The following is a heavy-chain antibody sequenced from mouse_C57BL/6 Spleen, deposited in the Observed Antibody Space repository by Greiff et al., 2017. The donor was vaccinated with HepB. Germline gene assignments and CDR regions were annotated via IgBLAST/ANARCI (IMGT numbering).Heavy chain of an antibody. V-gene: IGHV1-81*01. J-gene: IGHJ2*01. D-gene: IGHD4-1*01. Sequence: QVHVKQSGAELARPGASVKLSCKASGYTFTSYGISWVKQRTGQGLEWIGEIYPRSGNTYYNEKFKGKATLTADKSSSTAYMELRSRTSEDCAVYVCARSCWDGYYFYYWGQGTTLTVSS. CDR1: GYTFTSYG. CDR3: ARSCWDGYYFYY. CDR2: IYPRSGNT.